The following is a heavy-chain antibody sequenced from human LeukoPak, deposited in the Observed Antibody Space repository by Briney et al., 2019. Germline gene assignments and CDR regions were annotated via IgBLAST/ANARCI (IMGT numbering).Heavy chain of an antibody. V-gene: IGHV1-46*01. J-gene: IGHJ3*02. D-gene: IGHD3-10*01. CDR2: INPSGGST. Sequence: ASVKVSCKASGYTFTGYYMHWVRQAPGQGLEWMGIINPSGGSTSYAQKFQGRVTMTRDTSTSTVYMELSSLRSEDTAVYYCASRITMVRGVISDAFDIWGQGTMVTVSS. CDR3: ASRITMVRGVISDAFDI. CDR1: GYTFTGYY.